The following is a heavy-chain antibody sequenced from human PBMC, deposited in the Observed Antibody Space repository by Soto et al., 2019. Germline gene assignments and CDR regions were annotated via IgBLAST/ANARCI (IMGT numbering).Heavy chain of an antibody. D-gene: IGHD3-3*01. V-gene: IGHV3-48*02. CDR3: ARDFQGIFGVVHYYYYGMDV. Sequence: GGSLRLSCAASGFTFSSYSMNWVRQAPGKGLEWVSYISSSSSTIYYADSVKGRFTISRDNAKNSLYLQMNSLRDEDTAVYYCARDFQGIFGVVHYYYYGMDVWGQGTTVTAP. CDR2: ISSSSSTI. CDR1: GFTFSSYS. J-gene: IGHJ6*02.